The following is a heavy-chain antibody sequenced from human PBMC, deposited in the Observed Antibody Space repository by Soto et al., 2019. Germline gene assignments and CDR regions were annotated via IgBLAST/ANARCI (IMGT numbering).Heavy chain of an antibody. CDR2: ISAYNGNT. CDR1: GYSFTSYG. J-gene: IGHJ6*02. Sequence: ASVKVSCKASGYSFTSYGINWVRQAPGQGLEWMGWISAYNGNTNYAQKLQGRVTMTTDTPTNTVYMELRNLRSDDTAFYYCAKDKGGRFLEWLPTFRGGGGYYYGMDVWGQGTTVTVSS. D-gene: IGHD3-3*01. V-gene: IGHV1-18*04. CDR3: AKDKGGRFLEWLPTFRGGGGYYYGMDV.